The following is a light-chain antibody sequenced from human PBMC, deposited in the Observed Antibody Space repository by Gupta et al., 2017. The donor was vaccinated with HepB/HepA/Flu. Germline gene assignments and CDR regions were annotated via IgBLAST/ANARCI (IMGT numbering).Light chain of an antibody. CDR3: CSYAGSSTV. CDR2: EVP. Sequence: QSALTQPASVSGSPGQSITISCTGTSSDVGSYNFVSWYQQHPGKAPKLIIYEVPKRPSGVSNRFSGSKSGTTASLTISGLQAEDDSYYYCCSYAGSSTVFGGGTKLTVL. CDR1: SSDVGSYNF. J-gene: IGLJ2*01. V-gene: IGLV2-23*02.